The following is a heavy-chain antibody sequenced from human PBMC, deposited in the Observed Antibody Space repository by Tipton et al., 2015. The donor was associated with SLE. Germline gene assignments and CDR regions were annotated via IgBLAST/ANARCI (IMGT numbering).Heavy chain of an antibody. CDR2: IDPSDSYT. D-gene: IGHD6-13*01. Sequence: QLVQSGAEVKKPGESLKISCKGSGYSFTSYWIGWVRQMPGKGLEWMGRIDPSDSYTDYRPSLLGHVTISADKSISTAYLQWSSLKASDTAMYYCARRGAAAGDYWGQGTLVTVPS. J-gene: IGHJ4*02. V-gene: IGHV5-10-1*01. CDR3: ARRGAAAGDY. CDR1: GYSFTSYW.